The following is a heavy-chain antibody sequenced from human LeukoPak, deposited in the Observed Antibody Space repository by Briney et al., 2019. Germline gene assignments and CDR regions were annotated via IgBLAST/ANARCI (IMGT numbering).Heavy chain of an antibody. V-gene: IGHV4-4*09. D-gene: IGHD3-22*01. Sequence: PSETLSLTCTVPGGSISSYYWTWIRQPPGKGLEWIGYIYTSGSTNYNPSLKSRVTISVDTSKNQFSLKLSSVTAADTAVYYCARHYSSGYYYYYKDVWGKGTTVTVSS. CDR1: GGSISSYY. J-gene: IGHJ6*03. CDR2: IYTSGST. CDR3: ARHYSSGYYYYYKDV.